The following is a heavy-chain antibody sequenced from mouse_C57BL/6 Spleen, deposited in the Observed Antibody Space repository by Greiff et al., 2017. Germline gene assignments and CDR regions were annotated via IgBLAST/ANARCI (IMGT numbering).Heavy chain of an antibody. V-gene: IGHV1-64*01. D-gene: IGHD1-1*01. J-gene: IGHJ4*01. CDR1: GYTFTSYW. Sequence: VQLQQPGAELVQPGASVKLSCKASGYTFTSYWMHWVKQRPGQGLEWIGMIHPNSGSTNYNEKFKGKATLTVDKSSSTAYMQLSSLTSEDSAVYYCARSYGSSYYAMDYWGQGTSVTVSA. CDR3: ARSYGSSYYAMDY. CDR2: IHPNSGST.